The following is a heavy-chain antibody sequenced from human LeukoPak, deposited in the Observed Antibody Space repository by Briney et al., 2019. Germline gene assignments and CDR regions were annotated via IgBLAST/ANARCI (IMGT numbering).Heavy chain of an antibody. J-gene: IGHJ5*02. CDR1: GGSITSDTYS. D-gene: IGHD3-3*01. Sequence: SSETLSLTCAVSGGSITSDTYSWSWIRQPPGKGLEWIGYIHHSGGTYYNPSLRSRVTISVDKSKNHFSLNLNSVTAADTAVYYCVGGFGLAAVGDRFDPWGQGTLITVSS. V-gene: IGHV4-30-2*01. CDR3: VGGFGLAAVGDRFDP. CDR2: IHHSGGT.